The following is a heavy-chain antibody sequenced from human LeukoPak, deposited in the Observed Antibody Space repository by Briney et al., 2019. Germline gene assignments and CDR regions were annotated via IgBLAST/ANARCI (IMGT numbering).Heavy chain of an antibody. CDR3: ARGRYSYGYVSVCDY. CDR1: GYTFTNYY. CDR2: INPSGGST. V-gene: IGHV1-46*01. J-gene: IGHJ4*02. Sequence: ASVKVSCKASGYTFTNYYIHWVRQAPGQGLEWMGIINPSGGSTSYAQKFQGRVTMTRDMSTSTVYMELSSLRSEDTAVYYCARGRYSYGYVSVCDYWGQGTLVTVSS. D-gene: IGHD5-18*01.